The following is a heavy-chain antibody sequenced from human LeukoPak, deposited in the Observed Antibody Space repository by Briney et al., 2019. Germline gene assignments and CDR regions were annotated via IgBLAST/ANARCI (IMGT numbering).Heavy chain of an antibody. J-gene: IGHJ4*02. CDR3: ARIRDLAFAY. V-gene: IGHV3-7*02. D-gene: IGHD2-21*02. CDR1: GFIFTSFW. Sequence: GGSLRLSCAASGFIFTSFWMSWVRQAPGKGREWVANIKQDGSEKYYVDSVKDRFTFSRDNAKNSLYLQMNTLRVEDTAVYYCARIRDLAFAYWGQGSLVTVSS. CDR2: IKQDGSEK.